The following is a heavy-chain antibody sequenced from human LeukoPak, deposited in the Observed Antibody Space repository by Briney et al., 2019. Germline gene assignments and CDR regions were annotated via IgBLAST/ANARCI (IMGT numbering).Heavy chain of an antibody. CDR3: ARREIAAAGGRFDP. CDR1: GGSIGSSSYY. Sequence: PSETLSLTCTVSGGSIGSSSYYWGWIRQPPGKGLEWIGSIYYSGSTYYNPSLKSRVTISVDTSKNQFSLKLSSVTAADTAVYYCARREIAAAGGRFDPWGQGTLVTVSS. V-gene: IGHV4-39*01. D-gene: IGHD6-13*01. CDR2: IYYSGST. J-gene: IGHJ5*02.